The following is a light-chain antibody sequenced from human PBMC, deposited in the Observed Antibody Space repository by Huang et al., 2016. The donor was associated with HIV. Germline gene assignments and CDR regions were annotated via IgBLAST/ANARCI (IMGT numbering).Light chain of an antibody. CDR2: AAS. V-gene: IGKV1-8*01. J-gene: IGKJ1*01. CDR3: QQYYSYRA. CDR1: QDVNNF. Sequence: AIRMTQSPSSLSASTGDRVTITCRASQDVNNFLAWYQQKPGKAPNLLIYAASILETGVPSRFSGSGSGTEFNLSISFLQSDDFATYYCQQYYSYRAFGQGTQVEIK.